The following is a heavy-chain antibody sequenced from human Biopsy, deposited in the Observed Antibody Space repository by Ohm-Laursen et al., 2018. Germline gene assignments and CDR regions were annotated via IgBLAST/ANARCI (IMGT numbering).Heavy chain of an antibody. D-gene: IGHD6-19*01. V-gene: IGHV4-31*01. CDR1: GGSISSGCSY. CDR2: IFNSANT. Sequence: TLSFTCTVSGGSISSGCSYWSWIRQRPGKGLEWIGYIFNSANTYYNPFLKNLITISGDTSKNQFSLKLNSVNTADTAVYYCAKHGSGWTGDDAFHIWGQGTMVTVSS. J-gene: IGHJ3*02. CDR3: AKHGSGWTGDDAFHI.